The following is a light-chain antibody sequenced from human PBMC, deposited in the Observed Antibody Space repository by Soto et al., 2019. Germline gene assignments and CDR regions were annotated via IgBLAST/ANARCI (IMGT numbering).Light chain of an antibody. CDR2: GAS. CDR1: HSVSSY. J-gene: IGKJ1*01. CDR3: QQYDNWSPWT. V-gene: IGKV3-15*01. Sequence: EIVMTQSPATLSVSPGERATLSCRASHSVSSYLAWYQQKPGQSPRLLIYGASTRATGIPAKFSGSGSGTEFTLTNSSLLSEDFAGYYCQQYDNWSPWTFGQGTKVDI.